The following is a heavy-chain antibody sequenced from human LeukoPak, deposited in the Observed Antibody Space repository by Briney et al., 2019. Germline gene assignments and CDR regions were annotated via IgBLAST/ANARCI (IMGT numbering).Heavy chain of an antibody. CDR2: IYYSGST. CDR1: GGSISSGGYY. CDR3: AREVPGRYDLGAFDN. V-gene: IGHV4-31*03. Sequence: SETLSLTCTVSGGSISSGGYYWSWIRQHPGKGLEWIGYIYYSGSTYYNPSLKSRVTISVDTSKNQFSLKLSSVTAADTAVYYCAREVPGRYDLGAFDNWGQGTMVTVSS. J-gene: IGHJ3*02. D-gene: IGHD3/OR15-3a*01.